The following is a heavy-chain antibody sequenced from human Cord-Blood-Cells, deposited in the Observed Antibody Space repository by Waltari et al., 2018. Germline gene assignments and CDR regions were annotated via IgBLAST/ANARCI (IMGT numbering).Heavy chain of an antibody. CDR2: ISGSGGST. J-gene: IGHJ3*02. Sequence: EVQLLESGGGLVQPGGSLRLSCAASGFTFSSSAMRWVRQAPGKGLEWVSAISGSGGSTYYADSVKGRFTISRDNSKNTLYLQMNSLRAEDTAVYYCAKSPRIAVAGTDAFDIWGQGTMVTVSS. CDR3: AKSPRIAVAGTDAFDI. CDR1: GFTFSSSA. D-gene: IGHD6-19*01. V-gene: IGHV3-23*01.